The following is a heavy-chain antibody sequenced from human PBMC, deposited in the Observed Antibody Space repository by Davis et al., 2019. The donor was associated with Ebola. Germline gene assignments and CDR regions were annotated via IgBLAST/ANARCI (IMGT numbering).Heavy chain of an antibody. CDR3: ARGGVVVPAADAFDI. J-gene: IGHJ3*02. Sequence: PSETLSLTCTVSGGSISSYYWSWIRQPAGKGLEWIGRIYTSGSTNYNPSLKSRVTMSVDTSKNQFSLKLSSVTAADTAVYYCARGGVVVPAADAFDIWGQGTMVTVSS. V-gene: IGHV4-4*07. CDR1: GGSISSYY. D-gene: IGHD2-2*01. CDR2: IYTSGST.